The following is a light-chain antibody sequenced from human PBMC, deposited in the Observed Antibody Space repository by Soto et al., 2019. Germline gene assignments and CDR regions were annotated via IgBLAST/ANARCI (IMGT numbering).Light chain of an antibody. CDR3: QSYDSSLSGSV. Sequence: QSVLTQPPSVSGAPGQRVTISCTGSSSNIGAGYDVHWYHQLPGTAPKLLIYNSNSRPSGVPDRFSGSKSGTSASLAITGLQAEDEGDYYCQSYDSSLSGSVFGGGTKVTVL. CDR2: NSN. CDR1: SSNIGAGYD. V-gene: IGLV1-40*01. J-gene: IGLJ3*02.